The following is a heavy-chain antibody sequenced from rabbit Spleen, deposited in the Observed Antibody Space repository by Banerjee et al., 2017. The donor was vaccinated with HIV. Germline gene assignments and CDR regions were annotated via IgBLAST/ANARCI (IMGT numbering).Heavy chain of an antibody. V-gene: IGHV1S45*01. CDR1: GFYFSDRDV. CDR3: ARSGHVRGDYTWDL. D-gene: IGHD1-1*01. J-gene: IGHJ4*01. Sequence: QEQLEESGGGLVQPEGSLTLTCKASGFYFSDRDVMCWVRQAPGKGLEWIACINTATGKGVYASWAKGRFTMYKTSSTTVTLQLTSLTAADTATYFCARSGHVRGDYTWDLWGPGTLVTVS. CDR2: INTATGKG.